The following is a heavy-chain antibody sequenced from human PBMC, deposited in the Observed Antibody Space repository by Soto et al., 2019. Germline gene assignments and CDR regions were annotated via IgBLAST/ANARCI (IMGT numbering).Heavy chain of an antibody. CDR1: GFTFSSYG. J-gene: IGHJ4*02. CDR2: ISYDGSNK. CDR3: AKDPIGYSGYFDY. V-gene: IGHV3-30*18. Sequence: QVQLVESGGGVVQPGRSLRLSCAASGFTFSSYGMHWVRQAPGKGLDWVAVISYDGSNKYYADSVKGRFTISRDNSKNTLYLQMNSLRAEDTAEYYCAKDPIGYSGYFDYWGQGTLVTGSS. D-gene: IGHD5-12*01.